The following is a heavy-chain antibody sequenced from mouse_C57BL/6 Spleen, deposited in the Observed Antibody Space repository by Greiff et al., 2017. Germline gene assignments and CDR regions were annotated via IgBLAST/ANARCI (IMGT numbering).Heavy chain of an antibody. Sequence: EVHLVESGGGLVKPGGSLKLSCAASGFTFSDYGMHWVRQAPEKGLEWVAYISSGSSTIYYADTVKGRFTISRDNAKNTLFLQMTSLRSEDTAMYYCARVLYDYVAWFAYWGQGTLVTVSA. D-gene: IGHD2-4*01. CDR1: GFTFSDYG. J-gene: IGHJ3*01. CDR2: ISSGSSTI. V-gene: IGHV5-17*01. CDR3: ARVLYDYVAWFAY.